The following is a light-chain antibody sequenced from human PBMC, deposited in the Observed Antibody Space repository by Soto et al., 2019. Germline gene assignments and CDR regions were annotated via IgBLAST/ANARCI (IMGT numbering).Light chain of an antibody. Sequence: EIVLTQSQGTLPLSPGDRATLYCRASQSVNSDYLAWFQQRPGQAPRLLIYDISNRATGVPARFSGSGSVTEFTLTIRSLQSEDFAVYFCQQYKNLPSFGQGTRLEIK. CDR3: QQYKNLPS. V-gene: IGKV3-15*01. J-gene: IGKJ5*01. CDR2: DIS. CDR1: QSVNSD.